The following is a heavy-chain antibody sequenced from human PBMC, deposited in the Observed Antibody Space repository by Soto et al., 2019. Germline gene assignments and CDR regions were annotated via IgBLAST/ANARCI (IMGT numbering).Heavy chain of an antibody. V-gene: IGHV3-7*03. CDR3: AREWVYSGSYWSGYYYYGMDV. D-gene: IGHD1-26*01. CDR1: GFTFSSYW. CDR2: IKQDGSEK. J-gene: IGHJ6*02. Sequence: GGSLRLSCAASGFTFSSYWMSWVRQAPGKGLEWVANIKQDGSEKYYVDSVKGRFTISRDNAKNSLYLQMNSLRAEDTAVYYCAREWVYSGSYWSGYYYYGMDVWGQGTTVTVSS.